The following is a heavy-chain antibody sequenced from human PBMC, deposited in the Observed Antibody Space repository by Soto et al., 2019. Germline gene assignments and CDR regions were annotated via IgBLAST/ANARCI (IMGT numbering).Heavy chain of an antibody. J-gene: IGHJ4*02. V-gene: IGHV3-30*18. Sequence: GGALRLSCAASGFTFSSSGMHWVRQAPGKGLEWLAVISYDGSNKFYADSVKGRFTISRDNFRNTLYLQMNSLRAEDTAVYYCAKEFHRCNYFDYWGQGPLVSVSS. D-gene: IGHD2-21*01. CDR2: ISYDGSNK. CDR1: GFTFSSSG. CDR3: AKEFHRCNYFDY.